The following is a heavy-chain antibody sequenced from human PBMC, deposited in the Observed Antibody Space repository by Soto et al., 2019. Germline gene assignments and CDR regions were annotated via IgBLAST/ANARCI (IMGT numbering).Heavy chain of an antibody. D-gene: IGHD6-13*01. CDR2: ISSSGSTI. CDR1: GFTFSDYY. CDR3: ARVRRMVGSSWYTYYYYGIDV. Sequence: QVQLVESGGGLVKPGGSLRLSCAASGFTFSDYYMSWIRQAPGKGLEWVSYISSSGSTIYYADSVKGRFTISRDNAKNSLYLQMNSLRAEDTAVYYCARVRRMVGSSWYTYYYYGIDVWGQGTTVTVSS. J-gene: IGHJ6*02. V-gene: IGHV3-11*01.